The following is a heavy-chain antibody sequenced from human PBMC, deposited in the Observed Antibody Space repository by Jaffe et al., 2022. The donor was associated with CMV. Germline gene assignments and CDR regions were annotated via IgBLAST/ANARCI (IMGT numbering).Heavy chain of an antibody. J-gene: IGHJ6*02. D-gene: IGHD6-19*01. CDR2: MNPNSGNT. CDR1: GYTFTSYD. CDR3: ARGSWNGAVAGILKGIYYYGMDV. V-gene: IGHV1-8*01. Sequence: QVQLVQSGAEVKKPGASVKVSCKASGYTFTSYDINWVRQATGQGLEWMGWMNPNSGNTGYAQKFQGRVTMTRNTSISTAYMELSSLRSEDTAVYYCARGSWNGAVAGILKGIYYYGMDVWGQGTTVTVSS.